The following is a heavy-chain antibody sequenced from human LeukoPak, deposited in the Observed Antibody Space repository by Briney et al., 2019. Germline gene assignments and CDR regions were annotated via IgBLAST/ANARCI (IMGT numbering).Heavy chain of an antibody. CDR1: GGSIRSYY. J-gene: IGHJ5*02. CDR2: IYYSGNT. Sequence: SETLSLTCTVSGGSIRSYYWSWIRQPPGKGLEWIGYIYYSGNTNYNPSLKSRVTMSVDTSKNQFSLMLSSVTAADTAVYYCARVWVVPAAMGPGGFDPWGQGTLVTVSS. D-gene: IGHD2-2*01. V-gene: IGHV4-59*01. CDR3: ARVWVVPAAMGPGGFDP.